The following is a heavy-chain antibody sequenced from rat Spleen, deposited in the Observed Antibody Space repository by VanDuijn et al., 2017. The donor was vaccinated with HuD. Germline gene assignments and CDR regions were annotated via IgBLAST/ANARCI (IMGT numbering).Heavy chain of an antibody. CDR3: AAGRYNWNWFAY. CDR1: VYSITSSYR. J-gene: IGHJ3*01. V-gene: IGHV3-3*01. Sequence: EVQLQESGPGLVKPSQSLSLTCSVTVYSITSSYRWSWIRKFPGNKLEWMGYINSEGTTNYNPSLKSRISITRDTSKNQFFLQVNSVTPEDTATNDCAAGRYNWNWFAYWGEGTLVTVSS. D-gene: IGHD1-5*01. CDR2: INSEGTT.